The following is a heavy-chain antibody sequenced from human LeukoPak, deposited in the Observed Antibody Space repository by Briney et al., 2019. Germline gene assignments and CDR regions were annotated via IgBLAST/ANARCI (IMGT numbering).Heavy chain of an antibody. CDR1: GGSISSYY. J-gene: IGHJ3*02. D-gene: IGHD3-22*01. V-gene: IGHV4-59*13. CDR3: ARFTKYDGGGSYLDI. Sequence: SETLSLTCTVSGGSISSYYWSWIRRPPGKGLEWIGHIYSSGSTTDNPSLKSRVTISVDTSKNQFSLRMTSVTAADTAVYYCARFTKYDGGGSYLDIWGQGTMVTVSS. CDR2: IYSSGST.